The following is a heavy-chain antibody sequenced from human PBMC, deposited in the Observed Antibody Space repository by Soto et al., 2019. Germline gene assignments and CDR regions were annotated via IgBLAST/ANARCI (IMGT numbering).Heavy chain of an antibody. CDR3: ARDQSTGNDFWSGYEPAYYYGMDA. CDR2: TSAYNSNT. D-gene: IGHD3-3*01. J-gene: IGHJ6*02. Sequence: ASVKDSCKAAGYTFTHLGISWVRQAPGQGPEWMGWTSAYNSNTNYAQNFHGRVTKPTDTSTSTAYRKMMRRRSEETAVYCCARDQSTGNDFWSGYEPAYYYGMDAWGQGTTVTVSS. CDR1: GYTFTHLG. V-gene: IGHV1-18*01.